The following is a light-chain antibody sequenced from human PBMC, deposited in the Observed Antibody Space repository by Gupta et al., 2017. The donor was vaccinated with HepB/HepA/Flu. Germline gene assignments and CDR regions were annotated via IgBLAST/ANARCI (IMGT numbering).Light chain of an antibody. CDR3: QSYDSSRSGWV. CDR2: GNS. V-gene: IGLV1-40*01. Sequence: QSVLTQPPSVSWAPGQRVTISCTGSSSNIGAGYDVHWYQQFTATAPKLLIYGNSNRPSGVPDRFSGSKSGTSATVAITGLQAEEEADYYCQSYDSSRSGWVFGGGTKLTVL. CDR1: SSNIGAGYD. J-gene: IGLJ3*02.